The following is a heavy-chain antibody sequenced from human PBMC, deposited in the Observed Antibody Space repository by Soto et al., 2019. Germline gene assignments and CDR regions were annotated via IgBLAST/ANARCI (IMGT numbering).Heavy chain of an antibody. Sequence: QVQLVESGGGVVQPGRSLRLSCAASGFTFSSYAMHWVRQAPGKGLEWVAVISYDGSNKYYADSVKSRFTITRDNSKNTPDLQRNSLRAEDTAVYYCARPSTTVTSLNWFDPWGQGTLVTVSS. D-gene: IGHD4-17*01. CDR3: ARPSTTVTSLNWFDP. V-gene: IGHV3-30-3*01. J-gene: IGHJ5*02. CDR2: ISYDGSNK. CDR1: GFTFSSYA.